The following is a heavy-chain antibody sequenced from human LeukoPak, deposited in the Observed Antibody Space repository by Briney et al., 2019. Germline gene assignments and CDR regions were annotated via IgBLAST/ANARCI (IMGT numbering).Heavy chain of an antibody. J-gene: IGHJ3*02. CDR2: ISGSGGST. D-gene: IGHD6-19*01. Sequence: GGSLRLSCAASGLTFGSYAMSWVRQAPGKGLEWVSAISGSGGSTYYADSVKGRFTISRDNSKNTLYLQMNSLRAEDTAVYYCAKVTSSGWYGAFDIWGQGTMVTVSS. CDR3: AKVTSSGWYGAFDI. V-gene: IGHV3-23*01. CDR1: GLTFGSYA.